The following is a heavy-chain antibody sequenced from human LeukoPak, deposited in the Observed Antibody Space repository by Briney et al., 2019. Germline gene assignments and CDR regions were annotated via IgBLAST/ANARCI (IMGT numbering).Heavy chain of an antibody. D-gene: IGHD2-21*01. CDR2: IRYDGSNK. CDR3: ARPCGGDCHDAFDI. V-gene: IGHV3-30*02. Sequence: GGSLRLSCAASGFTFSNYGMHWVRQAPGKGLEWVAFIRYDGSNKYYADSVKGRFTISRDNAKNTLYLQMNSLRAEDTAVYYCARPCGGDCHDAFDIWGQGTMVTVSS. CDR1: GFTFSNYG. J-gene: IGHJ3*02.